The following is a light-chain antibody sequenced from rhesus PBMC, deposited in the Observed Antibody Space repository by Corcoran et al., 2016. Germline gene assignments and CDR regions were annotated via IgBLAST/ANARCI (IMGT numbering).Light chain of an antibody. CDR1: QGIRED. J-gene: IGKJ3*01. V-gene: IGKV1-28*03. CDR3: LQHNTYPFT. Sequence: DIQMTQSPSSLSASVGDTVTITCRPSQGIREDLNWFQQKPGKAPKLLLYGASTLESGVPSRFCGSGSGTDFTLTISSLHPEDFATYYCLQHNTYPFTFGPGTKLDIK. CDR2: GAS.